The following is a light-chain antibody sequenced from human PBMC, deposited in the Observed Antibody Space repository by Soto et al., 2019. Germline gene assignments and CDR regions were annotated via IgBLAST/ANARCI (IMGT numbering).Light chain of an antibody. CDR3: HQYGNSPYT. V-gene: IGKV3D-20*01. CDR1: QSVSSGY. J-gene: IGKJ2*01. Sequence: DIVLTQSPATLSLSPGERAALSCGASQSVSSGYLAWYQQKPGLAPRLLIFDSSSRATGIPDRFSGSGSGTDFTLTISRLEPEDFVVYYCHQYGNSPYTFGQGTKLEIK. CDR2: DSS.